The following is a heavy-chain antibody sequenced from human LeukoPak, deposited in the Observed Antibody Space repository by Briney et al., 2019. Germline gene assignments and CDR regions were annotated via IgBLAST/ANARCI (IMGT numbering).Heavy chain of an antibody. CDR3: SRHYTLYSSSSKFDN. D-gene: IGHD6-6*01. V-gene: IGHV4-39*01. CDR1: GGSISSTYSH. J-gene: IGHJ4*02. Sequence: SETLSRTCSAAGGSISSTYSHWGWIRQPPGKGLEWIGSIYLRGNTYYNPSLKSRITISVDTSKNQFSLKLSFVTAADTAVYYGSRHYTLYSSSSKFDNWGQGTLVTVSS. CDR2: IYLRGNT.